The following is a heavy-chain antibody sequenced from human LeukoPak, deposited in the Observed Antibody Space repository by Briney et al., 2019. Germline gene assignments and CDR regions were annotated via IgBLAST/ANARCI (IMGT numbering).Heavy chain of an antibody. D-gene: IGHD3-10*01. CDR1: GFSFSTYG. J-gene: IGHJ4*02. CDR3: AKDRGSGNYFDY. V-gene: IGHV3-30*02. Sequence: PGGSLRLSCAASGFSFSTYGMHWVRQALGKGLEWVAFIRYDGSNKYYTDSVRGRFTISRDNSKNTLYLQMSSLRAEDAAVYYCAKDRGSGNYFDYWGQGTLVTVSS. CDR2: IRYDGSNK.